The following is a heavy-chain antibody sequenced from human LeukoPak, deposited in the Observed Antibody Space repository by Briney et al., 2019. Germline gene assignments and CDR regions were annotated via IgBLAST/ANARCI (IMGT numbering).Heavy chain of an antibody. D-gene: IGHD6-19*01. CDR3: ARHRSSGWYRGTEFDY. CDR1: GGSISSYY. CDR2: IYYSGTT. Sequence: SETLSLTCTVSGGSISSYYWSWIRQPPGKALEWIGYIYYSGTTNYNPSLKSRVTISVDTSKNQFSLKLSSVTAADTAVYYCARHRSSGWYRGTEFDYWGQGTLVTVSS. V-gene: IGHV4-59*08. J-gene: IGHJ4*02.